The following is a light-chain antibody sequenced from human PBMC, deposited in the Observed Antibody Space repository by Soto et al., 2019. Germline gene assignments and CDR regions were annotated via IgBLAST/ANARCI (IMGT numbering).Light chain of an antibody. CDR1: SSNIGSNY. Sequence: SVLTQPPSASGTPGQRVTISCFGSSSNIGSNYVYWYQQLPGTAPKLLIYSNNQRPSGVPDRFSGSKSGTSASLAISGLRSEDEADYYCAAWDDSLTGYVFGTGTKVTVL. V-gene: IGLV1-47*02. CDR2: SNN. J-gene: IGLJ1*01. CDR3: AAWDDSLTGYV.